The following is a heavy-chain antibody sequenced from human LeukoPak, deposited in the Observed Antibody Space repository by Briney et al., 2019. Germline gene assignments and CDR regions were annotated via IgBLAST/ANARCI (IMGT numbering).Heavy chain of an antibody. CDR3: ARDRPDDYGDFRDAFDI. CDR1: GGSISSYY. D-gene: IGHD4-17*01. CDR2: IYTSGST. Sequence: NASETLSLTCTVSGGSISSYYWSWIRQPAGKGLEWIGRIYTSGSTNYNPSLKSRVTMSVDTSKNQFSLKLSSVTAADTAVYYCARDRPDDYGDFRDAFDIWGQGTMVTVSS. J-gene: IGHJ3*02. V-gene: IGHV4-4*07.